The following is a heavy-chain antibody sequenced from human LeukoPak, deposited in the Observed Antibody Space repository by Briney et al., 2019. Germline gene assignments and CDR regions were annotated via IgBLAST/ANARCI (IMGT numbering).Heavy chain of an antibody. J-gene: IGHJ4*02. CDR2: ISAYNGNT. CDR1: GYTFTSYG. CDR3: ARSVQSLLAVAATTPIDY. V-gene: IGHV1-18*01. Sequence: GASVKVSCKASGYTFTSYGISWVRQAPRQGLEWMGWISAYNGNTNHAQKLQGRVTMTTDTSTSTAYMELRSLRADDTAVYYCARSVQSLLAVAATTPIDYWGQGTLVTVSS. D-gene: IGHD6-19*01.